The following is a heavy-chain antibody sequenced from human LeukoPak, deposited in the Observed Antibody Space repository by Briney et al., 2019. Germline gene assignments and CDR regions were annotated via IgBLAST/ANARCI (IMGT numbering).Heavy chain of an antibody. Sequence: PGGSLRLSCAASGFTFSDYYMSWIRQAPGKGLECLSYISGSGADINYVDSAKGRFTISRDNTKNSLYLQMDNLRAEDTAVYYCARYARVFDYWGQGTLVTVSS. CDR2: ISGSGADI. V-gene: IGHV3-11*01. J-gene: IGHJ4*02. CDR1: GFTFSDYY. CDR3: ARYARVFDY.